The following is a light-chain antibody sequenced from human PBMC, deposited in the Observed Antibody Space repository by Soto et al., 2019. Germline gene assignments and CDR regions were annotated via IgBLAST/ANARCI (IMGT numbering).Light chain of an antibody. CDR3: QVWDSSTGV. CDR2: RDS. V-gene: IGLV3-9*01. J-gene: IGLJ1*01. CDR1: NIGSKN. Sequence: SYELTQPHSLSVALGQTARITCGGNNIGSKNVHWYQQKPGQAPVLVIYRDSNRPSGIPERFSGSNSGNTATLTISRAQAGDEADYYCQVWDSSTGVFGTGTKVTVL.